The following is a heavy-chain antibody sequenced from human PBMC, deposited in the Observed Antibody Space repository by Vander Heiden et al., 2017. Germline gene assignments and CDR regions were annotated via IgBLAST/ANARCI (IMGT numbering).Heavy chain of an antibody. J-gene: IGHJ3*01. V-gene: IGHV3-30*18. D-gene: IGHD3-10*01. Sequence: QVQLVESGGGVVQPGRSLRPSCAASGFTFSNYGIHWVRQAPGKGLEWVAVISYNGTISYYADSVKGRFTISRDNSKNTLYLQMNSLRAEDTAVYYCAKFLGQSNAFDLWGQGTMVTVSS. CDR2: ISYNGTIS. CDR3: AKFLGQSNAFDL. CDR1: GFTFSNYG.